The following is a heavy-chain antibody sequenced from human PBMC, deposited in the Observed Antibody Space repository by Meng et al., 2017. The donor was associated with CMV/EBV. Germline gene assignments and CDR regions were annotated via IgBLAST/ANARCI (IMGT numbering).Heavy chain of an antibody. D-gene: IGHD6-6*01. V-gene: IGHV3-7*04. CDR1: GFTFSSYW. CDR2: IKQDGSEK. Sequence: GGSLRLSCAASGFTFSSYWMSWVRQAPGKGLEWVANIKQDGSEKYYVDSVKGRFTISRDNAKNSLYLQMNSLRAEDTAVYYCARGAYSSSSSPLFFGYYYGMDVWGQGTTVTVSS. CDR3: ARGAYSSSSSPLFFGYYYGMDV. J-gene: IGHJ6*02.